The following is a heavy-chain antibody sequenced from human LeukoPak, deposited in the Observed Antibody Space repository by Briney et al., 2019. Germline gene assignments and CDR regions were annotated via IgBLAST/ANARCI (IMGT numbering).Heavy chain of an antibody. D-gene: IGHD2-15*01. V-gene: IGHV5-51*01. CDR3: ARPAEGGGLNFDF. CDR1: GYSFTSYW. Sequence: GESLKISCKGSGYSFTSYWIGWVRQMPGKGLEWMGIIYPGDSDTRYSPSFQGPVTISADRSISTAYLQWSSLKASDTAMYYCARPAEGGGLNFDFWGQGTLVTVSS. CDR2: IYPGDSDT. J-gene: IGHJ4*02.